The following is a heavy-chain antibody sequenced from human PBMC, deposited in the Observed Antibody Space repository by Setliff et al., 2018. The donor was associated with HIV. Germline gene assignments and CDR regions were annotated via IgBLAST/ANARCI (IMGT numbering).Heavy chain of an antibody. CDR1: GGSISSSNW. D-gene: IGHD1-26*01. J-gene: IGHJ4*02. CDR3: AREGEILVGATAAYFDN. V-gene: IGHV4-4*02. Sequence: PSETLSLTCAVSGGSISSSNWWRWVRQPPGKGREWIGEIYHGGYTNYNPSLKSRATIPVDKSKNHFSLKLTSVTAADTAVYYCAREGEILVGATAAYFDNWGQGTLVTVSS. CDR2: IYHGGYT.